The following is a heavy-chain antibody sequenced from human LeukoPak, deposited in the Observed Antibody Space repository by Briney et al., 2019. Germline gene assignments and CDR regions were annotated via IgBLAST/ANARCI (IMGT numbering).Heavy chain of an antibody. Sequence: GGSLRLSCAASGFTFSSYAMHWVRQAPGKGLEWVAVISYDGSNKYYADSVKGRFTISRDNSKNMLYLQMNSLRAEDTAVYYCARSLMGEGFDYWGQGTLVTVSS. CDR2: ISYDGSNK. CDR1: GFTFSSYA. CDR3: ARSLMGEGFDY. D-gene: IGHD3-10*01. V-gene: IGHV3-30*04. J-gene: IGHJ4*02.